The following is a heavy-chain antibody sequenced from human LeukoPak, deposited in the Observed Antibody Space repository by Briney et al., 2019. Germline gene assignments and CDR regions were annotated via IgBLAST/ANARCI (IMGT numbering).Heavy chain of an antibody. Sequence: YVSTISNNGAGTYYADSVKGRFTISRDNSKNTLYLQMSSLRTEDTAVYYCQTMVTGQRNWGQGALVTVSS. J-gene: IGHJ4*02. CDR3: QTMVTGQRN. D-gene: IGHD4-17*01. V-gene: IGHV3-64D*06. CDR2: ISNNGAGT.